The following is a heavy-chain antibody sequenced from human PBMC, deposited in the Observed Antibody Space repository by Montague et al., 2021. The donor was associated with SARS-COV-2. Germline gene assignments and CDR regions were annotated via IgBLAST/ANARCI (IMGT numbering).Heavy chain of an antibody. Sequence: SETLSLTCAVYGGSFSGYYWNWIRQPPGKGLEWIGEINHSGSTNYSPSLKSRITMSVDTSKNQFSLKLSSVTAADTAVYYCARGARQGYGFRLGSFDYWGQGTLVTVSS. CDR3: ARGARQGYGFRLGSFDY. J-gene: IGHJ4*02. D-gene: IGHD3-10*01. CDR1: GGSFSGYY. CDR2: INHSGST. V-gene: IGHV4-34*01.